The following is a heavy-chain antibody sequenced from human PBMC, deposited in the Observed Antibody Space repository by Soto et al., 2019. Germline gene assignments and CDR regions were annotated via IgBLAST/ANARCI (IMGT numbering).Heavy chain of an antibody. D-gene: IGHD3-3*01. CDR3: VVEESGHIVDYYYYYGMDV. V-gene: IGHV3-48*02. CDR1: GFTFSSYS. J-gene: IGHJ6*02. Sequence: GGSLRLSCAASGFTFSSYSMNWVRQAPGKGLEWVSYISSSSSTIYYADSVKGRFTISRDNAKNSLYLQMNSLRDEDTAVYYCVVEESGHIVDYYYYYGMDVWGQGTTVTVSS. CDR2: ISSSSSTI.